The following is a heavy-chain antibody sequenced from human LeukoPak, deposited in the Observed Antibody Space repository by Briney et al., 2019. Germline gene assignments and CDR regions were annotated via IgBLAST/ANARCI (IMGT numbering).Heavy chain of an antibody. J-gene: IGHJ6*03. D-gene: IGHD2-21*02. Sequence: PGGSLRLSCSAPGFTFNSYVMHWVRPAPGKGLGWGAFIRDDGNKIYYSDSVRGRVSVSRDNTQNTLYLQLNTLRGEDTAVYYCARAHCGGDCYFGLYYMDVWGKGTTVTVSS. CDR2: IRDDGNKI. CDR1: GFTFNSYV. CDR3: ARAHCGGDCYFGLYYMDV. V-gene: IGHV3-30*02.